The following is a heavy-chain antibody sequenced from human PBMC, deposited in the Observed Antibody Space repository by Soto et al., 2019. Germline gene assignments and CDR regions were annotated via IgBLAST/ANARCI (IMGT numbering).Heavy chain of an antibody. CDR1: GYTFTSYD. J-gene: IGHJ5*02. V-gene: IGHV1-8*01. D-gene: IGHD6-13*01. Sequence: QVQLVQSGAEVKKPGASVKVSCKASGYTFTSYDINWVRQATGQGLEWMGWMNPNSGNTGYAQKFQGRVTMTRNTSISTAYMELSSLRSEDSAVYYCARSGRQQLVSWFDPWGQGTLVTVSS. CDR3: ARSGRQQLVSWFDP. CDR2: MNPNSGNT.